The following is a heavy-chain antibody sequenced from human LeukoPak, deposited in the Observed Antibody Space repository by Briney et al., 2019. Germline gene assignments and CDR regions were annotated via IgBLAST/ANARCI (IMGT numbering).Heavy chain of an antibody. J-gene: IGHJ4*02. CDR1: GYTFTSYG. V-gene: IGHV1-18*01. CDR3: ARVSYSSGWYYFDY. D-gene: IGHD6-19*01. CDR2: ISAYNGNT. Sequence: ASVKVSCKASGYTFTSYGISWVRQAPGQGLEWMGWISAYNGNTNYAQKLQGRVTMTTDTSTSTAYMELRSLRSDDTAVYHCARVSYSSGWYYFDYWGQGTLVTVSS.